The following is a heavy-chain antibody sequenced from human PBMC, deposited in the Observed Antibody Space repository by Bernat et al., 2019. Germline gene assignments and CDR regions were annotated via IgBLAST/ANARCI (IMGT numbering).Heavy chain of an antibody. J-gene: IGHJ4*02. Sequence: EVRLVESGGGLVEAGGSLRVSCTASGFTFSGAWMTWVRQVPGKGLEWVGRIKSKADGETTDYVGPVRGRFIISRDDSEKTLYLQMNSLKTEDTAIYYCAADVVGSNYPIDYWGQGTLVTVSS. D-gene: IGHD2-8*01. CDR1: GFTFSGAW. CDR3: AADVVGSNYPIDY. CDR2: IKSKADGETT. V-gene: IGHV3-15*01.